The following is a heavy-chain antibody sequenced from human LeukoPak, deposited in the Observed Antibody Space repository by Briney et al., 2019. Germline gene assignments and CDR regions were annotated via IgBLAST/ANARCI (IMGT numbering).Heavy chain of an antibody. CDR1: GYTLTELS. Sequence: GASVKVSCKVSGYTLTELSMHWVRQAPGKGLEWMGGFDPEDGETIYAQKFQGRVTMTEDTSTDTAYMELSSLRSEDTAVYYCATEETSPSGLAYAFVIWGQGTMVTVSS. D-gene: IGHD6-19*01. J-gene: IGHJ3*02. CDR2: FDPEDGET. V-gene: IGHV1-24*01. CDR3: ATEETSPSGLAYAFVI.